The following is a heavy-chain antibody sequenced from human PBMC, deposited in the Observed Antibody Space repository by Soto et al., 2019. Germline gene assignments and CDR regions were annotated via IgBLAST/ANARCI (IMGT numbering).Heavy chain of an antibody. D-gene: IGHD4-17*01. CDR3: ARDPRTTVINEPVYMDV. CDR2: IYYSGST. Sequence: PSETLSLTCTVSGGSISSSSYYWGWIRQPPGKGLEWIGSIYYSGSTYYNPSLKSRVTISVDTSKNQFSLKLSSVTAADTAVYYCARDPRTTVINEPVYMDVWGKGTTVTVSS. J-gene: IGHJ6*03. CDR1: GGSISSSSYY. V-gene: IGHV4-39*02.